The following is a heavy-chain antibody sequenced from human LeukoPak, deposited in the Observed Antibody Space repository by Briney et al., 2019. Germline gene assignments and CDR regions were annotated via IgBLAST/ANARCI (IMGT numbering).Heavy chain of an antibody. CDR3: ARGTLGDY. D-gene: IGHD7-27*01. Sequence: PSGTLSLTCTVSGGSISSYYWSWIRQPPGKGLEWIGYIYYSGSTNYNPSLKSRVTISVDTSKNQFSLKLSSVTAADTAVYYCARGTLGDYWGQGTLVTVSS. V-gene: IGHV4-59*01. J-gene: IGHJ4*02. CDR2: IYYSGST. CDR1: GGSISSYY.